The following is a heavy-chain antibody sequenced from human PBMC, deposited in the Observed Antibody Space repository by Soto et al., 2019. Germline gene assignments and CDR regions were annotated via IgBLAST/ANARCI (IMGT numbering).Heavy chain of an antibody. CDR1: GGSISGDYYH. CDR3: AREDDGGDRDYYGLDV. V-gene: IGHV4-30-4*08. D-gene: IGHD2-21*02. CDR2: VFHSGSV. J-gene: IGHJ6*02. Sequence: QVQLQQSDPGLVKPSQTLSLTCTVSGGSISGDYYHWTWIRQSPGKGLEWIGYVFHSGSVLYNPSLKSRLNISVDTSKNQFSLRLSSVTAADTAVYFCAREDDGGDRDYYGLDVWGQGTTVTVSS.